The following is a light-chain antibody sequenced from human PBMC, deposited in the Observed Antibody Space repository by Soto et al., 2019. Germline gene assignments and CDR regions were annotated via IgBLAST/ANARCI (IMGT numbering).Light chain of an antibody. Sequence: QAVVTQPHSVSGAPGQRVTISCTGSSSNIGAGYDVHWYQQLPGTAPKLLIYGNSNRPSGVPDRFSGSKSGTSASLSITGLQAEDEADYYCQSYDSSLSGSVVFGGGTKLTAL. J-gene: IGLJ2*01. V-gene: IGLV1-40*01. CDR3: QSYDSSLSGSVV. CDR2: GNS. CDR1: SSNIGAGYD.